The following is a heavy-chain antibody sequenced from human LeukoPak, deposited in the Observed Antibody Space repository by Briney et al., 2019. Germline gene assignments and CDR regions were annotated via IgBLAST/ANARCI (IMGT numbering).Heavy chain of an antibody. CDR3: AKDPLFVWGSYRSTYYFDY. J-gene: IGHJ4*02. CDR1: GFTFSSYA. Sequence: GGSLTLSCAASGFTFSSYAMSWGRQAPGKGLEWVSAISGSGGSTYYADSVKGRFTISRDNSKNTLYLQMNSLRAEDTAVYYCAKDPLFVWGSYRSTYYFDYWGQGTLVTVSS. D-gene: IGHD3-16*02. V-gene: IGHV3-23*01. CDR2: ISGSGGST.